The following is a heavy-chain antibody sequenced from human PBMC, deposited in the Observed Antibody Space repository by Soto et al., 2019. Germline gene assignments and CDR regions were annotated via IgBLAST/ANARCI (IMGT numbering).Heavy chain of an antibody. CDR2: INHSGST. V-gene: IGHV4-34*01. CDR1: GGSFSGYY. Sequence: QVQLQQWGAGLLKPSETLSLTCAVYGGSFSGYYWSWIRPPPGKGLEWIGEINHSGSTNYNPSLKSRVTISVDTSKNQVTLKLSSVTAADTAVYYCARVHSGWYPNWFDPWGQGTLVTVSS. J-gene: IGHJ5*02. CDR3: ARVHSGWYPNWFDP. D-gene: IGHD6-19*01.